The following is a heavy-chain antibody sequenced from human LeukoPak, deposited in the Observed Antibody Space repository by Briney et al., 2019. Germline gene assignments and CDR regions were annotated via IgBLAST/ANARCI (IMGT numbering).Heavy chain of an antibody. CDR2: AYYSGSA. CDR3: ARVSPNSGYTKYYYYALDV. V-gene: IGHV4-59*01. J-gene: IGHJ6*02. Sequence: SETLSLTCSVSGGSLTRYYWSWLRQPPGKGLEWIGYAYYSGSANYNPSLQSRVTISVDTSKNQVSLKLRSVTAADTALYYCARVSPNSGYTKYYYYALDVWGQGTTVIVSS. D-gene: IGHD5-12*01. CDR1: GGSLTRYY.